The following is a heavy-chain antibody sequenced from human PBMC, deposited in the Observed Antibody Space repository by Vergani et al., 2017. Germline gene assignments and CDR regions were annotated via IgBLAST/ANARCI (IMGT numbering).Heavy chain of an antibody. V-gene: IGHV4-61*02. CDR2: IYTSGST. CDR3: TKTTNVKVLYDSYIDV. Sequence: QVQLQESGPGLVKPSQPLSLTCTVSGDSISSGTYYYSWIRQPAGKGLEWIGHIYTSGSTNYNPSLKSRVTMSVDTSKNQFSLKLISVTAADTAIYYCTKTTNVKVLYDSYIDVWGKGATVTVSS. CDR1: GDSISSGTYY. D-gene: IGHD1/OR15-1a*01. J-gene: IGHJ6*03.